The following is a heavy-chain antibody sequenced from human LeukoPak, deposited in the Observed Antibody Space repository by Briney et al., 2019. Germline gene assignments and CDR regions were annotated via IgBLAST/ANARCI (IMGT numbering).Heavy chain of an antibody. D-gene: IGHD3-10*01. CDR1: GFTFSSYW. J-gene: IGHJ6*03. CDR3: ARVMVRGVIGYYYYMDV. CDR2: INSDGSST. Sequence: GGSLRLSCAASGFTFSSYWMHWVRQAPGKGLVWVSRINSDGSSTSYADSVKGRFTISRDNAKNTLYLQMNSLRAEDTAVYYCARVMVRGVIGYYYYMDVWGKGTTVTISS. V-gene: IGHV3-74*01.